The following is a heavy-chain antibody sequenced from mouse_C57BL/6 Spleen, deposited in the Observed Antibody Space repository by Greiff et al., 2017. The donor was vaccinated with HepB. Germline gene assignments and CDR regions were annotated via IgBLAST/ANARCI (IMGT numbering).Heavy chain of an antibody. CDR1: GFTFSDYY. V-gene: IGHV5-16*01. Sequence: EVQRVESEGGLVQPGSSMKLSCTASGFTFSDYYMAWVRQVPEKGLEWVANINYDGSSTYYLDSLKSRFIISRDNAKNILYLQMSSLKSEDTATYYCARDHSYYYGSSYCYFDYWGQGTTLTVSS. CDR2: INYDGSST. CDR3: ARDHSYYYGSSYCYFDY. J-gene: IGHJ2*01. D-gene: IGHD1-1*01.